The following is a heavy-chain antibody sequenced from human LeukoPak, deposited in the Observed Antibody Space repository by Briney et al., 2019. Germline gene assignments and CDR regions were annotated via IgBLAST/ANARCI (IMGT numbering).Heavy chain of an antibody. CDR2: ISDSGGAT. D-gene: IGHD3-22*01. J-gene: IGHJ4*02. CDR1: GITLSNYG. V-gene: IGHV3-23*01. CDR3: AKRGVVIRVILVGFHKQAYYFDS. Sequence: PGGSLRLSCAVSGITLSNYGMSWVRQAPGKGLEWVAGISDSGGATNYADSVKGRFTISRDNRKNTLYLQMNSLSAEDTAVYFCAKRGVVIRVILVGFHKQAYYFDSWGQGALVTVSS.